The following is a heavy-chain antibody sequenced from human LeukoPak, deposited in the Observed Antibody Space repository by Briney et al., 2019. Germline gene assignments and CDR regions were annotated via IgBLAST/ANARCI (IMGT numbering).Heavy chain of an antibody. V-gene: IGHV3-23*01. CDR3: ASHPRSGGNFDY. CDR1: GFTFSTCA. D-gene: IGHD4-23*01. CDR2: ISVSGTGT. J-gene: IGHJ4*02. Sequence: PGGSLRLSCAASGFTFSTCAMSWVRQAPGKALEWVSAISVSGTGTYYADSVKGRLTISRDNSKNTLYLEMKNLRAEDTAVYYCASHPRSGGNFDYWGRGTLVTVSS.